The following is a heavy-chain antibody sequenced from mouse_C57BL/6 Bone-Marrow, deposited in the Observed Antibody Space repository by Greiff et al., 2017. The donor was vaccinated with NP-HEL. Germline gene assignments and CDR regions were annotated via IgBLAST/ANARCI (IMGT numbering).Heavy chain of an antibody. CDR2: IDPETGGT. V-gene: IGHV1-15*01. CDR1: GYTFTDYE. Sequence: QVQLQQSGAELVRPGASVTLSCKASGYTFTDYEMHWVKQTPVHGLEWIGAIDPETGGTAYNQKFKGKAILTADKSSSTAYMELRSLTSEDSAVYYGTRDDDGYYDDYWGQGTTLTVSS. D-gene: IGHD2-3*01. J-gene: IGHJ2*01. CDR3: TRDDDGYYDDY.